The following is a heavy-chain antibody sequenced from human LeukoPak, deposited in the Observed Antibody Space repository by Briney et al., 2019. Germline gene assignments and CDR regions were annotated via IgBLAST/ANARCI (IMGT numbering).Heavy chain of an antibody. J-gene: IGHJ6*03. V-gene: IGHV3-7*01. CDR2: IKQDGSEK. D-gene: IGHD6-19*01. CDR3: ARVVRARIAVAGTGGDYYYYYMDV. CDR1: GFTFSNYW. Sequence: GGSLRLSCAASGFTFSNYWMSWVRQAPGKGLEWVANIKQDGSEKYYVDSVKGRFTISRDNAKNSLYLQMNSLRAEDTAVYYCARVVRARIAVAGTGGDYYYYYMDVWGKGTTVTVSS.